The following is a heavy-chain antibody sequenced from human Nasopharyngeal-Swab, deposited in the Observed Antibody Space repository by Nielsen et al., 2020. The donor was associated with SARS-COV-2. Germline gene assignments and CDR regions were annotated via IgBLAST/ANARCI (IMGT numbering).Heavy chain of an antibody. D-gene: IGHD3-3*01. CDR3: ATGPDYDFWSGYVTEYGMDV. V-gene: IGHV4-34*01. CDR2: INHSGST. J-gene: IGHJ6*02. Sequence: RQAPGKGPEWIGEINHSGSTNYNPSLKSRVTISVDTSKNQFSLKLSSVTAADTAVYYCATGPDYDFWSGYVTEYGMDVWGQGTTVTVSS.